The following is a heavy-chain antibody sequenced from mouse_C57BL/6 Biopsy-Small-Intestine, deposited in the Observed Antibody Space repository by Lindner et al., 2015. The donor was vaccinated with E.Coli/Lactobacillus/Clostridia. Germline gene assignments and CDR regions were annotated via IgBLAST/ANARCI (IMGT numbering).Heavy chain of an antibody. CDR3: ARSDYDYDEGFAY. V-gene: IGHV1-19*01. J-gene: IGHJ3*01. CDR1: GYTFTDYY. Sequence: VQLQESGPVLVKPGASVKMSCKASGYTFTDYYMNWVKQSHGKSLEWIGVINPYNGGTSYNQKFKGKATLTVGKSSSTAYMELNSLTSEDSAVYYCARSDYDYDEGFAYWGQGTLVTVSA. CDR2: INPYNGGT. D-gene: IGHD2-4*01.